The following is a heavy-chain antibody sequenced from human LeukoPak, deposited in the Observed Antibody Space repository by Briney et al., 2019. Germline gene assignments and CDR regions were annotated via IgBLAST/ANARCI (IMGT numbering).Heavy chain of an antibody. V-gene: IGHV3-7*04. CDR3: AWGMDV. CDR2: IRHDGRGK. Sequence: GGSLRLSCAASGFIFSSCWMTWVRQAPGKAPEWVANIRHDGRGKYYVGSVKGRFIISRDNAKNSLYLQMNSLRLEDTAIYYCAWGMDVWGQGTTVTVSS. J-gene: IGHJ6*02. CDR1: GFIFSSCW.